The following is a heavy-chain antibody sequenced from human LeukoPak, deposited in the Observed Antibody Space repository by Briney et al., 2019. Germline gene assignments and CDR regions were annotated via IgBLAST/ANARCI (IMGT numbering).Heavy chain of an antibody. Sequence: GGSLRLSCEASGFTFSSYNMNWVRQAPGKGLEWVSSISSSSNYIYYADSVKGRFTISRDNAKNSLYLQMNSLRAEDTAMYYCARLSAMLRGPEPIYYFDYWGQGTLVTVSS. CDR3: ARLSAMLRGPEPIYYFDY. CDR2: ISSSSNYI. V-gene: IGHV3-21*01. CDR1: GFTFSSYN. J-gene: IGHJ4*01. D-gene: IGHD3-10*01.